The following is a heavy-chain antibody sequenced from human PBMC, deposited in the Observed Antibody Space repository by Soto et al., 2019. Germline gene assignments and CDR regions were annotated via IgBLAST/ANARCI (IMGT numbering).Heavy chain of an antibody. CDR3: ARVSSITIFGVVTTLIDY. D-gene: IGHD3-3*01. Sequence: ESGGGLVKPGGSLRLSCAASGFTFSSYSMNWVRQAPGKGLEWVSSISSSSSYIYYADSVKGRFTISRDNAKNSLYLQMNSLRAEDTAVYYCARVSSITIFGVVTTLIDYWGQGTLVTVSS. CDR2: ISSSSSYI. CDR1: GFTFSSYS. J-gene: IGHJ4*02. V-gene: IGHV3-21*01.